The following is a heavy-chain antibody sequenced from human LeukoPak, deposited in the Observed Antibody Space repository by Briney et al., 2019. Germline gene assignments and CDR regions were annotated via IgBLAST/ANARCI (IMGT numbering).Heavy chain of an antibody. CDR1: GFTFSNFA. J-gene: IGHJ4*02. CDR3: ARSYASYFGS. CDR2: ISFDGSNK. V-gene: IGHV3-30-3*01. D-gene: IGHD1-26*01. Sequence: GGSLRLSCAASGFTFSNFAIHWVRQAPGKGLEWVAVISFDGSNKYYPDSVKGRFTVSRDNSKNTLYLQMDSLRVEDTAVYYCARSYASYFGSWGQGALVTVSS.